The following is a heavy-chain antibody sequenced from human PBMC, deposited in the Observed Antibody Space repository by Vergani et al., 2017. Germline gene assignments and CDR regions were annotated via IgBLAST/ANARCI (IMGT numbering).Heavy chain of an antibody. CDR1: GYSIRNGYY. D-gene: IGHD1-26*01. CDR3: TRHPQEGASGPPSVPT. CDR2: IYHSWST. J-gene: IGHJ4*02. V-gene: IGHV4-38-2*01. Sequence: QVQLQESGPGLVEPSETLSLTCAVSGYSIRNGYYWCWIRQPPGKGLEWIGSIYHSWSTHYNPSLKSRFTISVYTSKNDFLLKVTSVTAADTAVYYCTRHPQEGASGPPSVPTWGQGISVIVSS.